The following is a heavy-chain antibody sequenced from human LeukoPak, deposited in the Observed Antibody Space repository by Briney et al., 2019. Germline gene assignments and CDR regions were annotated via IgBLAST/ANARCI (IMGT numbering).Heavy chain of an antibody. CDR1: GFTFSSCW. CDR2: ISSSSTI. J-gene: IGHJ4*02. CDR3: ARRSGSGIDY. D-gene: IGHD3-10*01. Sequence: GGSLRLSCAASGFTFSSCWMHWVRQAPGKGLEWVSYISSSSTIYYADSVKGRFTISRDNAKNSLYLQMNSLRDEDTAVYYCARRSGSGIDYWGQGTLVTVSS. V-gene: IGHV3-48*02.